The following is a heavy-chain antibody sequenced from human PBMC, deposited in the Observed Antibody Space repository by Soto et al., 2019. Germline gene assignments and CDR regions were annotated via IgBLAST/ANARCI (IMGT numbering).Heavy chain of an antibody. CDR3: ARRLQWQLRPLDS. Sequence: GGSLRLSCAGSGFTFSDYYMTWIRQAPGKGLEWVSYINTPSSAIYYADSVKGRFTISRDNAKNSLYLQMNSLRAEDTAVYYCARRLQWQLRPLDSWGRGTLVTV. CDR1: GFTFSDYY. J-gene: IGHJ4*02. V-gene: IGHV3-11*01. CDR2: INTPSSAI. D-gene: IGHD6-19*01.